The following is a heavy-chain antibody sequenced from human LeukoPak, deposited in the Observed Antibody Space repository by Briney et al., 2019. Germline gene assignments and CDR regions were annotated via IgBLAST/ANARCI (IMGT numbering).Heavy chain of an antibody. J-gene: IGHJ4*02. CDR2: IKQDGSEK. Sequence: GGSLRLSCAASGFTFSSYWMSWVRQASGKGLEWVANIKQDGSEKYYVDSVKGRFTISRDNAKNSLYLQMNSLRAEDTAVYYCARAGDYDFWSGSYWGQGTLVTVSS. CDR1: GFTFSSYW. D-gene: IGHD3-3*01. CDR3: ARAGDYDFWSGSY. V-gene: IGHV3-7*03.